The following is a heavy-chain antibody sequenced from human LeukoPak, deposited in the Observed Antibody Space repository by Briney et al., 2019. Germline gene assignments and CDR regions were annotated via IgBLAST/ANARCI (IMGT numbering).Heavy chain of an antibody. Sequence: PGRSLRLSCAASGFTFSSYGMHWVRQAPGKGLEWVAVISYDGSNKYYADSVKGRFTISRDNSKNTLYLQMNSLRAEDTAVYYCAKARQKDNWFDPWGQGTLVTVSS. CDR3: AKARQKDNWFDP. CDR1: GFTFSSYG. CDR2: ISYDGSNK. J-gene: IGHJ5*02. V-gene: IGHV3-30*18.